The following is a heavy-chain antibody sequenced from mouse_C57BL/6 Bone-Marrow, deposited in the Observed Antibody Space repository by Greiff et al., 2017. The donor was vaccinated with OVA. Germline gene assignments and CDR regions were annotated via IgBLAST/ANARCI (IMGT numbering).Heavy chain of an antibody. CDR1: GFNIKDDY. D-gene: IGHD2-1*01. V-gene: IGHV14-4*01. CDR2: IDPENGDT. J-gene: IGHJ4*01. Sequence: EVQLVESGAELVRPGASVKLSCPASGFNIKDDYMHWVKQRPEQGLEWIGWIDPENGDTEYASKFQGKATITADTSSNTAYLQLSSLTSEDTAVYYCTTFYSYYAMDYWGQGTSVTVSS. CDR3: TTFYSYYAMDY.